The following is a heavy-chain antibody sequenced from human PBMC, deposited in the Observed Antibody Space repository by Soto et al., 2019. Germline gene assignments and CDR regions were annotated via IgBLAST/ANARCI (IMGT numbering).Heavy chain of an antibody. CDR1: GFTFSSYS. CDR3: ARAPGGITIFGVVTSYGMDV. CDR2: ISSSSSYI. Sequence: EVQLVESGGGLVKPGGSLRISCAASGFTFSSYSMNWVRQAPGKGLEWVSSISSSSSYIYYADSVKGRVTISRDNDKNSLYLQMNSLRAEDTAVYYCARAPGGITIFGVVTSYGMDVWGQGTTVTVSS. D-gene: IGHD3-3*01. V-gene: IGHV3-21*01. J-gene: IGHJ6*02.